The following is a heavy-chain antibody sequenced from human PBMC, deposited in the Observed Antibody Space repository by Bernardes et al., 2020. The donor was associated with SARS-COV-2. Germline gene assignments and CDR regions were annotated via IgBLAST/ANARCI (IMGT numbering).Heavy chain of an antibody. D-gene: IGHD3-22*01. V-gene: IGHV3-7*01. CDR2: IRQDGSEK. Sequence: GGSLRLSCAASRFTFSTYWMSWVRQAPGKGLEWVANIRQDGSEKYYVDSVKGRFTIFRDNVKNSLYLQMNSLRAEDTAVYYCARVFANAMIVEVIRDWYFDLWGQGTLVTVSS. J-gene: IGHJ4*02. CDR1: RFTFSTYW. CDR3: ARVFANAMIVEVIRDWYFDL.